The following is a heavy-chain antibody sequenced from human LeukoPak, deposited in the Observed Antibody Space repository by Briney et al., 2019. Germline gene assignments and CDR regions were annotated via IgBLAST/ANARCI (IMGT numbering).Heavy chain of an antibody. J-gene: IGHJ4*02. CDR2: ISAYNGNT. D-gene: IGHD6-19*01. V-gene: IGHV1-18*01. Sequence: ASVKVSCKASGYTFTSYGISRVRQAPGQGLEWMGWISAYNGNTNYAQKLQGRVTMTTDTSTSTAYMELRSLRSDDTAVYYCARAREQWLVRYYFDYWGQGTLVTVSS. CDR1: GYTFTSYG. CDR3: ARAREQWLVRYYFDY.